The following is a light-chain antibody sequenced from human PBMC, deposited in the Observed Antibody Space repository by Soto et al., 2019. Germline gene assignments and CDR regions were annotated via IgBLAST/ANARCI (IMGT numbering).Light chain of an antibody. CDR2: DAS. CDR1: QSVSSN. CDR3: QQYNNWPPIT. J-gene: IGKJ5*01. V-gene: IGKV3-15*01. Sequence: EIVLTQSPATLSLSPGERATLSCRASQSVSSNLAWYQQKPGQAPRLLIYDASTRATGIPARFSGSGSGTEFSLTISSLQSEDFAVYYCQQYNNWPPITFGQGTRLEI.